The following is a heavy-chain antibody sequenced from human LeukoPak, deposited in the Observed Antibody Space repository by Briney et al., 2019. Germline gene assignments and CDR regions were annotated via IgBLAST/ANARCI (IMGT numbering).Heavy chain of an antibody. CDR2: INHSGST. D-gene: IGHD5-12*01. CDR3: ASLLNVAGYSGYDSDY. Sequence: PSETLSLTCAVYGGSFSGYYWSWIRQPLGKGLEWIGEINHSGSTNYNPSLKSRVTMSVDTSKNQFSLRLSSVTAADTAVYYCASLLNVAGYSGYDSDYWGQGTLVTVSS. V-gene: IGHV4-34*01. J-gene: IGHJ4*02. CDR1: GGSFSGYY.